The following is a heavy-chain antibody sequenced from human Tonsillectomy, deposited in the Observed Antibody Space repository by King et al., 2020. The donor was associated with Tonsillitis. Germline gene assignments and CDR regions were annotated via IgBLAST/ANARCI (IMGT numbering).Heavy chain of an antibody. V-gene: IGHV4-59*01. Sequence: QLQESGPGLVKPSETLSLTWTVSGGSISSYYWTWIRQPPGKGLEWIGNIYNSGYTNYNPSLKSRVTISVDTSKNQFSLKLSSVTTADTAVYYCARGNLNYYDSSGLSYFDYWGQGTLVTVSS. J-gene: IGHJ4*02. CDR3: ARGNLNYYDSSGLSYFDY. CDR2: IYNSGYT. CDR1: GGSISSYY. D-gene: IGHD3-22*01.